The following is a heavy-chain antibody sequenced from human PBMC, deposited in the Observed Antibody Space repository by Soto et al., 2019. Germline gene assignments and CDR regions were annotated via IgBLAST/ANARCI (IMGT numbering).Heavy chain of an antibody. V-gene: IGHV1-2*02. CDR1: GYTFTGYY. CDR2: INPNSGGT. CDR3: ARVRWLQLPGYDY. Sequence: ASVKVSCKASGYTFTGYYMHWVRQAPGQGLEWMGWINPNSGGTNYAQKFQGRVTTTRDTSISTAYMELSRLRSDDTAVYYCARVRWLQLPGYDYWGQGTLVTVFS. J-gene: IGHJ4*02. D-gene: IGHD5-12*01.